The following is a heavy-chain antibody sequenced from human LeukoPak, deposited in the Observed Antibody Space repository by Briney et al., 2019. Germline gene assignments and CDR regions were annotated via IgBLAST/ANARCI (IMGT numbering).Heavy chain of an antibody. V-gene: IGHV1-18*01. CDR1: GYTFTSHG. CDR2: ISAYNGNT. CDR3: ARGRVMWSIGYCSGGSCAGYYYMDV. D-gene: IGHD2-15*01. Sequence: ASVKVSCKASGYTFTSHGISWVRQAPGQGLEWMGWISAYNGNTNYAQKLQGRVTMTTDTPTSTAYMELRSLRSDDTAVYYCARGRVMWSIGYCSGGSCAGYYYMDVWGKGTTVTVSS. J-gene: IGHJ6*03.